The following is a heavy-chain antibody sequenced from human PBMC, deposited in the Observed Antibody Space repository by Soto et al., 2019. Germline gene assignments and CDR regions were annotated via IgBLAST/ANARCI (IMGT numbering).Heavy chain of an antibody. CDR2: INRDGSST. Sequence: EVQLVESGGGLVQPGGSLRLSCAASGFTFSSYWMHWVRQAPGKGLVWVSRINRDGSSTSYADSVKGRFTISRDNANNTLYLQMNSRRAEHTAVYYCTRVPYGAWGVFDYGGQGTLVTVPS. CDR3: TRVPYGAWGVFDY. J-gene: IGHJ4*02. V-gene: IGHV3-74*01. CDR1: GFTFSSYW. D-gene: IGHD4-17*01.